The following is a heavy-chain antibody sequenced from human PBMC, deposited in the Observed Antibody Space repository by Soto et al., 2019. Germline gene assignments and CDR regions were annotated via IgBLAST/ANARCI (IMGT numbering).Heavy chain of an antibody. Sequence: QVQLVESGGGVVQPGRSLRLSCAASGFTFSSYAMHWVRQAPGKGLEWVAVITYDGSNKYYADSVKGRFTISRDNSKNTLYLQMNSLRAEDTAVYYCAREMYDDFWSGPYSGMDVWGQGTTVTVSS. CDR2: ITYDGSNK. CDR3: AREMYDDFWSGPYSGMDV. J-gene: IGHJ6*02. CDR1: GFTFSSYA. V-gene: IGHV3-30-3*01. D-gene: IGHD3-3*01.